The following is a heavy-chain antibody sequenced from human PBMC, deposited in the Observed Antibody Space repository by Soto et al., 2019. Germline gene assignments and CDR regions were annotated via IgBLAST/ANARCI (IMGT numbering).Heavy chain of an antibody. J-gene: IGHJ4*02. CDR2: ISYDGSNK. CDR3: ARVPSSSGRAHFDY. D-gene: IGHD2-15*01. CDR1: GFTFGSYA. V-gene: IGHV3-30-3*01. Sequence: QVQLVESGGGVVQPGGSLRLSCAASGFTFGSYAMHWVRQAPGKGLEWVAVISYDGSNKYYADSVKGRFTISRDNSKNTLYLQMNSLRAEDTAVYYCARVPSSSGRAHFDYWGQGTLVTDSS.